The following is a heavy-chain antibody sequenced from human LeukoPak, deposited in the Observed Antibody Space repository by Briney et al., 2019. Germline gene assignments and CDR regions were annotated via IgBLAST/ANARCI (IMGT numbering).Heavy chain of an antibody. D-gene: IGHD6-13*01. V-gene: IGHV4-39*07. CDR2: IYYSGST. CDR1: GGSISTSNYY. Sequence: PSETLSLTRTVSGGSISTSNYYWGWIRQPPRKGLEWIGRIYYSGSTYYNPSLKSRVTISVDTSKNQFSLKLSSVTAADTAVYYCAREQQLDSFDYWGQGTLVTVSS. CDR3: AREQQLDSFDY. J-gene: IGHJ4*02.